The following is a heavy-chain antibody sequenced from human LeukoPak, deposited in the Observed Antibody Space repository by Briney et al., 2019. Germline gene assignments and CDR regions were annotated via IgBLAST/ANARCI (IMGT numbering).Heavy chain of an antibody. CDR2: INPNTGGA. J-gene: IGHJ6*03. CDR1: GYTFNDYH. Sequence: GASVKVSCKASGYTFNDYHLHWVRQAPGQGLEWMGSINPNTGGAKYAQRFQGRVTLTRDTSNSTTYMELTRLRYDDTAVYYCARDGIVVVPGTIYYYHYMDVWGKGTTVTVSS. D-gene: IGHD2-2*01. V-gene: IGHV1-2*02. CDR3: ARDGIVVVPGTIYYYHYMDV.